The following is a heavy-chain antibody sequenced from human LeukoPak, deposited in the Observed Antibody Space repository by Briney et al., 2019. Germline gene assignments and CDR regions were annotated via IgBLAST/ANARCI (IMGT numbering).Heavy chain of an antibody. CDR1: GFTLSSYG. CDR2: TSYDGSNK. CDR3: ARGSGTYYPFDH. J-gene: IGHJ4*02. D-gene: IGHD1-26*01. V-gene: IGHV3-30-3*01. Sequence: GGSLRLSCAASGFTLSSYGMHWVRQAPGKGLEWVAVTSYDGSNKYYADSVKGRFTISRDNSKSTVSLQMNSLRAEDTAVYYCARGSGTYYPFDHWGQGTLVAVSS.